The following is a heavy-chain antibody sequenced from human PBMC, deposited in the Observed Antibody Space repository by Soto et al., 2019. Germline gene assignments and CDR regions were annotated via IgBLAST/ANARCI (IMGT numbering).Heavy chain of an antibody. CDR1: GGSISSGGYY. Sequence: TLSLTCTVSGGSISSGGYYWSWIRQHPGKGLELIGYIYYSGSTYYTPSLKSRVTISVDTSKKQFSLKLSSVTAADTAVYYCARETYSRGLHYYGXDVWGQGTTVTXS. D-gene: IGHD4-4*01. CDR2: IYYSGST. CDR3: ARETYSRGLHYYGXDV. J-gene: IGHJ6*02. V-gene: IGHV4-31*03.